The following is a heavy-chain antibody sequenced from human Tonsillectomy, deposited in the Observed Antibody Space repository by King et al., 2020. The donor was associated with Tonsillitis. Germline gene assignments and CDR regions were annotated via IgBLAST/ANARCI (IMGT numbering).Heavy chain of an antibody. Sequence: VQLVESGGGLVQPGGSLRLSCAASGFTFSSYEMNWVRQAPGKGLEWVSYISSSGNSIYYADSVKGRITISRDNAKKSLYLQMNSLRAEDTAVYYCAREPIYGDRFDAWGQGTLVTVSS. CDR2: ISSSGNSI. J-gene: IGHJ5*02. CDR1: GFTFSSYE. CDR3: AREPIYGDRFDA. D-gene: IGHD2-2*02. V-gene: IGHV3-48*03.